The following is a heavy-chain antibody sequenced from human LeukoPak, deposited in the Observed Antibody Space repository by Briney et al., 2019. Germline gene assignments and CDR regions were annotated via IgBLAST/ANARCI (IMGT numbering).Heavy chain of an antibody. CDR2: IGASGFKT. Sequence: GGSLRLSCAASGFTFSNYAMSWVRQAPGKGLEWVSLIGASGFKTYYSDSVKGRFTVSRDDSKNTLYLQMNSLRAEDTAVYYCAKDGGLWVSAHWGDSWGRGTLVTVSS. V-gene: IGHV3-23*01. D-gene: IGHD7-27*01. J-gene: IGHJ4*02. CDR1: GFTFSNYA. CDR3: AKDGGLWVSAHWGDS.